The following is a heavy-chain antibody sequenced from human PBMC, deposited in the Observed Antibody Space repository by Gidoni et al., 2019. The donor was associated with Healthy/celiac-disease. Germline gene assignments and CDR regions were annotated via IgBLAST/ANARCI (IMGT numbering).Heavy chain of an antibody. D-gene: IGHD3-10*01. CDR2: IDPSDSYT. V-gene: IGHV5-10-1*03. J-gene: IGHJ3*02. CDR3: ASGRLAWDMKGSGSYAFDI. Sequence: EVQPVQSGAEVKKPGESLRISCKGSGYSFTSYWISWVRQMSGKGLEWMGRIDPSDSYTNYSPSFQGHVTISADKSISTAYLQWSSLKASDTAMYYCASGRLAWDMKGSGSYAFDIWGQGTMVTVSS. CDR1: GYSFTSYW.